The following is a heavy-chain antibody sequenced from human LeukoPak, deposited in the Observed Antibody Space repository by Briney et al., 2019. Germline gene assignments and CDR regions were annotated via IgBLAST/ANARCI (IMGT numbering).Heavy chain of an antibody. Sequence: ASVKVSCKASGYTFTSYGISWVRQAPGQGLEWMGWISAYNGNTNYAQKLQGRVTMTTDTSTSTAYMELRSLRSDDTAVYYCARVSGSLYYYYMDVWGKGTTVTVSS. V-gene: IGHV1-18*01. CDR3: ARVSGSLYYYYMDV. D-gene: IGHD2/OR15-2a*01. J-gene: IGHJ6*03. CDR2: ISAYNGNT. CDR1: GYTFTSYG.